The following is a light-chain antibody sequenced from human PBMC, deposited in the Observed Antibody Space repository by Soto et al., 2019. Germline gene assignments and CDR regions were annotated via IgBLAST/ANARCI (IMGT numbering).Light chain of an antibody. CDR1: SSDVGSHNH. CDR3: FSYAGGFTWV. Sequence: QSALTQPASMSGSPGQSITISCTGTSSDVGSHNHVSWYQQQPAKAPTLIIYEVNKWPSGLSSRFSGSKSGNTASLTISGLHAEDEGDYICFSYAGGFTWVFGGGTKLTVL. J-gene: IGLJ3*02. CDR2: EVN. V-gene: IGLV2-23*02.